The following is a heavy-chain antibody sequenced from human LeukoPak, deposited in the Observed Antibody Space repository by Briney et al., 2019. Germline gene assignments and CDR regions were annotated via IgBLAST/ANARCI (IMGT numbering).Heavy chain of an antibody. CDR1: GFTFSSYA. Sequence: PGRSLRLSCAASGFTFSSYAMHWVRQAPGKGLEWVAVISYDGSNKYYADSVKGRLTISRDNSKNTLYLQMNSLSAEDTAVYYCTRIRSSSGWYEPFDYWGQGTLVTVSS. CDR3: TRIRSSSGWYEPFDY. D-gene: IGHD6-19*01. V-gene: IGHV3-30-3*01. CDR2: ISYDGSNK. J-gene: IGHJ4*02.